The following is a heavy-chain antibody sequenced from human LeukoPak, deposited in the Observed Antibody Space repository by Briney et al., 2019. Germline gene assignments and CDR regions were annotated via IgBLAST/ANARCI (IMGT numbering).Heavy chain of an antibody. V-gene: IGHV1-18*01. CDR1: GYTFTTHN. CDR3: ARADTATGWFDP. Sequence: ASVKVSCKASGYTFTTHNINWVRQAPGQGLEWMGWISAYNGNTNYAQKLQGRVTMTTDTSTSTAYMELRSLRSDDTAVYYCARADTATGWFDPWGQGTLVTVSS. CDR2: ISAYNGNT. D-gene: IGHD5-18*01. J-gene: IGHJ5*02.